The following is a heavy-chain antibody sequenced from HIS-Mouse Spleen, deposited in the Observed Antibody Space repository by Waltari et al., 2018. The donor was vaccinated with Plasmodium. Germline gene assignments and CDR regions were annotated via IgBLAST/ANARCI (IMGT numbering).Heavy chain of an antibody. V-gene: IGHV3-9*01. J-gene: IGHJ4*02. D-gene: IGHD6-19*01. CDR3: AKDIRQWLAGDY. Sequence: LSCAASGFTFDDYAMHWVRQAPGKGLEWVSGISWNSGSIGYADSVKGRFTISRDNAKNSLYLQMNSLRAEDTALYYCAKDIRQWLAGDYWGQGTLVTVSS. CDR2: ISWNSGSI. CDR1: GFTFDDYA.